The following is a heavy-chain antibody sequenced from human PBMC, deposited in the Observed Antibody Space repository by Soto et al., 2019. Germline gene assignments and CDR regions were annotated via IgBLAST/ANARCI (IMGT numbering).Heavy chain of an antibody. J-gene: IGHJ4*02. CDR3: ARRSSGWYFDY. Sequence: AKGRFTISRDNSKNTLYLQMNSLRAEDTAVYYCARRSSGWYFDYWGQGTLVTVSS. D-gene: IGHD6-19*01. V-gene: IGHV3-23*01.